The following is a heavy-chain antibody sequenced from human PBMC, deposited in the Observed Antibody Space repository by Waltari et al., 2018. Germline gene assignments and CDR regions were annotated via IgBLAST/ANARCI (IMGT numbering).Heavy chain of an antibody. CDR2: MNSRSTYR. J-gene: IGHJ4*02. Sequence: EVQLVESGGGLVKPGGSLRLSCAASGFIFNTFAMNWVRQAPGKGLEWVSSMNSRSTYRYYADAGKGRFTISRDNARSSLCLQMNSLRAEDTAVYYCARDEGGQYQGDFDYWGQGTLVSVSS. D-gene: IGHD3-16*01. CDR3: ARDEGGQYQGDFDY. V-gene: IGHV3-21*01. CDR1: GFIFNTFA.